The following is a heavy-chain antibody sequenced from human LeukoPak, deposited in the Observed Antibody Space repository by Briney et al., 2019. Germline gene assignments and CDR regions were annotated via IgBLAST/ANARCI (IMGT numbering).Heavy chain of an antibody. CDR3: ARDQDSSLGP. D-gene: IGHD5-18*01. J-gene: IGHJ5*02. V-gene: IGHV4-31*03. Sequence: SETLSLPCTVSGGSISSGGYYWSWIRQHPGKGLEWIGYIYYSGSTYYNPSLKSRVTISVDTSKNQFSLKLSSVTAADTAVYYCARDQDSSLGPWGQGTLVTVSS. CDR1: GGSISSGGYY. CDR2: IYYSGST.